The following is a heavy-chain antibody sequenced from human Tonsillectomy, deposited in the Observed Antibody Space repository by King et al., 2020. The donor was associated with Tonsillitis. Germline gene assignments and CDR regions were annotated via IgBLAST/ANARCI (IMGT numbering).Heavy chain of an antibody. CDR1: GGSISSYH. J-gene: IGHJ6*03. D-gene: IGHD3-3*01. V-gene: IGHV4-59*01. Sequence: VQLQESGPGLVKPSETLSLTCTVSGGSISSYHWSWIRQPPGKGLEWIGYIYYSGSTKYNPSLKSRVTISVDTSKNQFSLKLSSVTAADTAVYYCARGSLEWFDYYHYMDVWGKGTTVTVSS. CDR3: ARGSLEWFDYYHYMDV. CDR2: IYYSGST.